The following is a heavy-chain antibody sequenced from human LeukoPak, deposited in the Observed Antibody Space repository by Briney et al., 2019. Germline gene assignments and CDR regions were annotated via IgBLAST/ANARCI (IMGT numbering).Heavy chain of an antibody. CDR1: GFTFSSYG. CDR3: AKNSNDFWSGYMMFDY. J-gene: IGHJ4*02. D-gene: IGHD3-3*01. Sequence: GRSLRLSCAASGFTFSSYGMHWVRQAPGKGLEWVAVIWYDGSNKYYADSVKGRFTISRDNSKNTLYLQMNSLRAEDTAVYYCAKNSNDFWSGYMMFDYWGQGTLVTVSS. V-gene: IGHV3-33*06. CDR2: IWYDGSNK.